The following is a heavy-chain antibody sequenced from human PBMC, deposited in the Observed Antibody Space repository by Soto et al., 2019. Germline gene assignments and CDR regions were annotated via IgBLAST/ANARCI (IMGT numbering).Heavy chain of an antibody. CDR1: GGSISSGGYY. CDR2: IYYSGST. J-gene: IGHJ4*02. D-gene: IGHD2-2*01. V-gene: IGHV4-31*03. Sequence: PSETLSLTCTVSGGSISSGGYYWSWIRQHPGKGLEWIGYIYYSGSTYYNPSLKSRVTISVDTSKNQFSLKLSSVTAADTAVYYCARGHRYCSSTSCYVLDYWGQGTLVTVSS. CDR3: ARGHRYCSSTSCYVLDY.